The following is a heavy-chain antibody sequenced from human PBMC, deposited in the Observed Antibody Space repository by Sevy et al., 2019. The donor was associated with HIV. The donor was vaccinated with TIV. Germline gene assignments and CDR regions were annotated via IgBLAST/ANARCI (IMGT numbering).Heavy chain of an antibody. CDR1: GFTFSSYN. J-gene: IGHJ4*02. Sequence: GGSLRLSCAASGFTFSSYNMNWVRQAPGKGLEWVSYISSSSSTIYYADSVKGGFTISRDNAKNSLYLQMNSLRAEDTAVYYCARDSLSWIQSFDYWGQGTLVTVSS. D-gene: IGHD5-18*01. CDR3: ARDSLSWIQSFDY. CDR2: ISSSSSTI. V-gene: IGHV3-48*01.